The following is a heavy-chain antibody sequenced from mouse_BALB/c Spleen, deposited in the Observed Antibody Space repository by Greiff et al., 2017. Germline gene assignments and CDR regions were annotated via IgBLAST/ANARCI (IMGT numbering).Heavy chain of an antibody. CDR2: ISSGGSYT. V-gene: IGHV5-9-3*01. J-gene: IGHJ2*01. CDR3: ARQTGPNYFDY. D-gene: IGHD4-1*01. CDR1: GFTFSSYA. Sequence: EVKLMESGGGLVKPGGSLKLSCAASGFTFSSYAMSWVRQTPEKRLEWVATISSGGSYTYYPDSVKGRFTISRDNAKNTLYLQMSSLRSEDTAMYYCARQTGPNYFDYWGQGTTLTVSS.